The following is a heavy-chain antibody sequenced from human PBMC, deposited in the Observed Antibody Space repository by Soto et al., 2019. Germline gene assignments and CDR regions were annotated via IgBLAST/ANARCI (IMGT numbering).Heavy chain of an antibody. CDR1: GFTFSSYA. CDR3: AKGLYSSGWYFDY. D-gene: IGHD6-19*01. CDR2: ISGSGGST. J-gene: IGHJ4*02. V-gene: IGHV3-23*01. Sequence: EVQLLESGGGLVQPGGSLRLSCAASGFTFSSYAMSWVRQAPGKGLEWVSAISGSGGSTYYADSVKGRFTISRDNSKNTLYLQMNSLRAEDTAVSYCAKGLYSSGWYFDYWGQGTLVTVSS.